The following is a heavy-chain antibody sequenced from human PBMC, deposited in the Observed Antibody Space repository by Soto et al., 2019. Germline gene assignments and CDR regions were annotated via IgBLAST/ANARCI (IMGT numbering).Heavy chain of an antibody. Sequence: ASAEVSCTASGYTFTNYYMHWVRQAPGQGLEWMGVINLSGGRITYAQKFQGRLTMTRDTSTTTVHMDLGSLRSEDTAVYYCAREGPIDYYSGMDVWGQGTTVTVSS. CDR1: GYTFTNYY. CDR2: INLSGGRI. J-gene: IGHJ6*02. D-gene: IGHD2-15*01. V-gene: IGHV1-46*01. CDR3: AREGPIDYYSGMDV.